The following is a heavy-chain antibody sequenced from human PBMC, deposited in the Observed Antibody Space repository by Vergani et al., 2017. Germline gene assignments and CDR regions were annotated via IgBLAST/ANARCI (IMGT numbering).Heavy chain of an antibody. CDR1: GFTFSSYS. CDR2: ISSSSSYI. J-gene: IGHJ4*02. CDR3: ARGRVPGIAAAGTLEFDY. Sequence: EVQLVESGGGLVKPGGSLKLSCAASGFTFSSYSMNWVRQAPGKGLEWVSSISSSSSYIYYADSVKGRFTISRDNAKNSLYLQMNSLRAEDTAVYYCARGRVPGIAAAGTLEFDYRGQGTLVTVSS. V-gene: IGHV3-21*01. D-gene: IGHD6-13*01.